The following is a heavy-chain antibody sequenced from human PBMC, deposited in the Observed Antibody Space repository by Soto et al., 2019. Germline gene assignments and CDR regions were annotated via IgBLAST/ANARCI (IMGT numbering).Heavy chain of an antibody. D-gene: IGHD3-22*01. Sequence: QVQLVQSGAEVKKPGSSVKVSCKASGGTFSSYTISWVRQAPGQGLEWMGRIIPILGIANYAQKFQGRVTITADKSTSTASMELSSLRSEDTAVYYCAGDRAYYYDSSGYAPPGLQHWGQGTLVTVSS. CDR2: IIPILGIA. CDR1: GGTFSSYT. V-gene: IGHV1-69*08. J-gene: IGHJ1*01. CDR3: AGDRAYYYDSSGYAPPGLQH.